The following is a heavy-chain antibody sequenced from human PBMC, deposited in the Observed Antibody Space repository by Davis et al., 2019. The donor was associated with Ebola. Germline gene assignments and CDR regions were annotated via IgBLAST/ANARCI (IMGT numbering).Heavy chain of an antibody. J-gene: IGHJ4*02. CDR1: GGSISSGDYY. V-gene: IGHV4-30-4*01. CDR2: ISYSGNT. Sequence: LRLSCSVSGGSISSGDYYWTWIRQSPGKGLEWIGYISYSGNTHYNPSLKSRVTISGDTSKNQFSLDVKSVTDADTAVYYCAREGRSGYNVLDYWGQGTLVTVSS. D-gene: IGHD3-22*01. CDR3: AREGRSGYNVLDY.